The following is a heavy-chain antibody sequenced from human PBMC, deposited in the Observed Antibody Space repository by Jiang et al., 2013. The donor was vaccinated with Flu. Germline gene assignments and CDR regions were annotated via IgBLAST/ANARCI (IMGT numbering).Heavy chain of an antibody. CDR1: GFSLSDYG. CDR2: IWYDGRNE. Sequence: SRRPPCAASGFSLSDYGMHVGPPDSRQGTGVGAVIWYDGRNEHYADSVKGRFTISRDNSKNTLYLQMNSLRAEDTAVYYCARGSLSRPSYFDYWGQGTLVIVSS. D-gene: IGHD6-6*01. CDR3: ARGSLSRPSYFDY. J-gene: IGHJ4*02. V-gene: IGHV3-33*01.